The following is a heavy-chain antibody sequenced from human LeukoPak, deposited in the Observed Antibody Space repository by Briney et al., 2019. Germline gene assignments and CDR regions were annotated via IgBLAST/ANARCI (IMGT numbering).Heavy chain of an antibody. V-gene: IGHV4-39*01. J-gene: IGHJ4*02. CDR1: AVSISSSNSY. D-gene: IGHD3/OR15-3a*01. CDR3: ARQTGSGLFILP. Sequence: SETLSLTCTVSAVSISSSNSYWGWIRQPPGKGLEWIASIYYTGHTYYNASLKSQVSISIDTSKNQFSLRLTSVTAADTAVYYCARQTGSGLFILPGGQGTLVTVSS. CDR2: IYYTGHT.